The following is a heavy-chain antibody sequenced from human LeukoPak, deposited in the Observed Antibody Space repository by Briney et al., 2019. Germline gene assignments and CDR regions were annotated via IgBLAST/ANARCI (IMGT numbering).Heavy chain of an antibody. D-gene: IGHD5-24*01. V-gene: IGHV3-23*01. J-gene: IGHJ5*02. CDR3: AKDRDRYNYANWFDP. CDR1: GFTFSSNH. CDR2: ISGSGGST. Sequence: GGSLRLSCAVSGFTFSSNHMSWVRQAPGKGLEWVSAISGSGGSTYYADSVKGRFTISRDNSKNTLYLQMNSLRAEDTALYYCAKDRDRYNYANWFDPWGQGTLVTVSS.